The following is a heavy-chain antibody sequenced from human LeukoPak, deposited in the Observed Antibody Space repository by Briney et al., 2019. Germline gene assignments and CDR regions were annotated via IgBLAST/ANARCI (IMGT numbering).Heavy chain of an antibody. CDR2: IISNGEST. Sequence: PGGSLSLSCSASGFTFSGYAMHWVRRAPGKGLEYVSAIISNGESTYYSDSVKDRFTISRDNSKNTLYLQMSSLRPEDTAVYYCVKSASTWYLFDYWGPGTLVTVSS. J-gene: IGHJ4*02. V-gene: IGHV3-64*03. CDR1: GFTFSGYA. CDR3: VKSASTWYLFDY. D-gene: IGHD6-13*01.